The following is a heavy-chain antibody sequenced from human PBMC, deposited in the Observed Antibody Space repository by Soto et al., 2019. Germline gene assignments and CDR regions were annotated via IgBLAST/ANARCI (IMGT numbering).Heavy chain of an antibody. V-gene: IGHV4-34*01. CDR2: INHSGST. Sequence: SETLSLTCAVYGGSFSGYYWSWIRQPPGKGLEWIGEINHSGSTNYNPSLKSRVTISVDTSKNQFSLKLSSVTAADTAVYYCARESKKRCSSSPPFDYWGQGTLVTVSS. CDR1: GGSFSGYY. CDR3: ARESKKRCSSSPPFDY. J-gene: IGHJ4*02. D-gene: IGHD6-6*01.